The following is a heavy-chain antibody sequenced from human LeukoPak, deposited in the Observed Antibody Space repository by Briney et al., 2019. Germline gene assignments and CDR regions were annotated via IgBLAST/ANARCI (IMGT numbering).Heavy chain of an antibody. V-gene: IGHV3-21*01. CDR1: GFTFSSYS. CDR2: ISSSSSYI. CDR3: ARADVVVPAAAYYYYYGMDV. Sequence: GGSLRLSCAASGFTFSSYSMNWVRQAPGKGLEWVSSISSSSSYIYYADSVKGRFTISRDNAKNSLYLQMNSLRAEDTAVYYCARADVVVPAAAYYYYYGMDVWGQGTTVTVPS. D-gene: IGHD2-2*01. J-gene: IGHJ6*02.